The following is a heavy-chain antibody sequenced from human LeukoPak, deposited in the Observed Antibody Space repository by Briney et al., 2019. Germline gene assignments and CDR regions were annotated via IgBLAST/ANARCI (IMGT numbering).Heavy chain of an antibody. Sequence: PSETLSLTCAVYGGSFGGYYWSWIRQPPGKGLEWIGEINHSGSTNYNPSLKSRVTISVDTSKNQFSLKLSSVTAADTAVYYCARGRPDDYYYDSSGYYSYFQHWGQGTLVTVSS. D-gene: IGHD3-22*01. CDR1: GGSFGGYY. V-gene: IGHV4-34*01. CDR2: INHSGST. CDR3: ARGRPDDYYYDSSGYYSYFQH. J-gene: IGHJ1*01.